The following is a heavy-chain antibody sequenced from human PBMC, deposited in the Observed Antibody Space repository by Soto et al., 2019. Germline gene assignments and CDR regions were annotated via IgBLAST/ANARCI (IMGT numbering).Heavy chain of an antibody. J-gene: IGHJ6*01. D-gene: IGHD5-12*01. Sequence: ASVKVSCKASGYTFTSYYMHWVRQAPGQGLEWMGIINPSGGSTSYAQKFQGRVTMTRDTSTSTVYMELSSLRSEDTAVYYCAREGDGYTGGSYYYYGMDVWGQGTTFTVSS. V-gene: IGHV1-46*01. CDR1: GYTFTSYY. CDR3: AREGDGYTGGSYYYYGMDV. CDR2: INPSGGST.